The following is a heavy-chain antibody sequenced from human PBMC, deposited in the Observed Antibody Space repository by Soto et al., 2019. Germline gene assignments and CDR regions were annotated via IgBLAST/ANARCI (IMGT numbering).Heavy chain of an antibody. V-gene: IGHV3-7*01. Sequence: LRLSCAASEFTFDKYYMTWVRQSPGKGPEWVANIKPDGSEQYYVDSVKGRFTISRDNANNSLYLQMNSLRAEDTAVYFCARGNWNYYYGFDVWGQGTTVTVSS. CDR3: ARGNWNYYYGFDV. CDR2: IKPDGSEQ. J-gene: IGHJ6*02. D-gene: IGHD1-20*01. CDR1: EFTFDKYY.